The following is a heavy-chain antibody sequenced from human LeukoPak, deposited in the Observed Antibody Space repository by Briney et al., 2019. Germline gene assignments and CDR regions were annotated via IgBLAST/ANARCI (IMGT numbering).Heavy chain of an antibody. D-gene: IGHD6-13*01. J-gene: IGHJ4*02. CDR1: GGSISSSNW. CDR2: IYHSGST. V-gene: IGHV4-4*02. Sequence: SETLSLTCAVSGGSISSSNWWSWVRPPPGKGLEWIGEIYHSGSTNYNPSLKSRVTISVDKSKNQFSLKLSSVTAADTAVYYCARSLEAAAPIDYWGQGTLVTVSS. CDR3: ARSLEAAAPIDY.